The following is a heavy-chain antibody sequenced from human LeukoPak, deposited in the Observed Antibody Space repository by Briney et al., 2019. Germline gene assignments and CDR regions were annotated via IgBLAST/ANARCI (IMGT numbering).Heavy chain of an antibody. J-gene: IGHJ5*02. CDR3: VRAIMTTAINWFDP. CDR1: GFTFSSSW. V-gene: IGHV3-52*01. Sequence: PGGSLRLSCAASGFTFSSSWMHWVCQAPEKGLEWVADIKCDGSEKYYVDSVKGRLTISRDNAKNSLYLQVNSLRAEDMTVYYCVRAIMTTAINWFDPWGQGTLVTVSS. D-gene: IGHD4-17*01. CDR2: IKCDGSEK.